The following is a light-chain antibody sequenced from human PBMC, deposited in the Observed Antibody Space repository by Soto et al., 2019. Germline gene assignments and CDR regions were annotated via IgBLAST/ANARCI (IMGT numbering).Light chain of an antibody. CDR2: VAS. Sequence: DITMTQSPSSLSASVGDRVTITCRASQSISTYLNWYQQKPGKAPKLLILVASTLPSGVPSRFSGSGSGTDFTLTISSLQPEDFATYYCQQSYSNTQTFGQGTKVDIK. CDR3: QQSYSNTQT. J-gene: IGKJ1*01. V-gene: IGKV1-39*01. CDR1: QSISTY.